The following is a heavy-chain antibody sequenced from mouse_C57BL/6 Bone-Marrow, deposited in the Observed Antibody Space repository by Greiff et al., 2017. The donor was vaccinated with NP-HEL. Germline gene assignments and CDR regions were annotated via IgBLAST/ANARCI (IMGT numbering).Heavy chain of an antibody. D-gene: IGHD3-1*01. V-gene: IGHV5-4*03. CDR3: ARFSGY. Sequence: EVKVEESGGGLVKPGGSLKLSCAASGFTFSSYAMSWVRQTPEKRLEWVATISDGGSYTYYPDNVKGRFTISRDNAKNNLYLQMSHLKSEDTAMYYCARFSGYWGQGTSVTVSS. CDR2: ISDGGSYT. J-gene: IGHJ4*01. CDR1: GFTFSSYA.